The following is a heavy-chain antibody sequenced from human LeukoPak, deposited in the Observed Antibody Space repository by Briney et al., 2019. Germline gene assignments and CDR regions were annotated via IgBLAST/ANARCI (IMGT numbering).Heavy chain of an antibody. J-gene: IGHJ4*02. Sequence: PGGSLRLSCAASGFTFSNAWMSWVCQAPGKGLEWVGRIRSKTDGGTTDYAAPVKGRFTISRDDSKNTLYLQMNSLKTEDTAVYHCTTGVMITFGGLIVFDYWGQGTLVTVSS. CDR2: IRSKTDGGTT. CDR3: TTGVMITFGGLIVFDY. CDR1: GFTFSNAW. V-gene: IGHV3-15*01. D-gene: IGHD3-16*02.